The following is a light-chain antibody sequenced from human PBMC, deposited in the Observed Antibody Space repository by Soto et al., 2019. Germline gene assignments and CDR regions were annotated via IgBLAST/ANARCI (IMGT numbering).Light chain of an antibody. CDR1: QSVGSRY. V-gene: IGKV3-20*01. J-gene: IGKJ3*01. Sequence: EIVLTQSPGTLSLSPGERATLSCRASQSVGSRYLAWYQQKPGQAPRLLIYGASNRATGIPDRFSGSGSGTDFTLTISRLEPEDFAVYYFQQYGRSPFTFGPGTKAEIK. CDR2: GAS. CDR3: QQYGRSPFT.